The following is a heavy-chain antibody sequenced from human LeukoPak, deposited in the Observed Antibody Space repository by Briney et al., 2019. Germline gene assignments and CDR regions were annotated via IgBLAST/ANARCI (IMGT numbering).Heavy chain of an antibody. Sequence: AGGSLRLSCAAAGFTFRSHWMSWIRQAPGRGLEWVANINQDGSDKYYVDSVKGRFTISRDNAKNSLYLQMDSLRAEDTAVYYCARDHVVDGLVFDYWAQGTLVTVSS. CDR2: INQDGSDK. CDR3: ARDHVVDGLVFDY. D-gene: IGHD2-15*01. V-gene: IGHV3-7*01. J-gene: IGHJ4*02. CDR1: GFTFRSHW.